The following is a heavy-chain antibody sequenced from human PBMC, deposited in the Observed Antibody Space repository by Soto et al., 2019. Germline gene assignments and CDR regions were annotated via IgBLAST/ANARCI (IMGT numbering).Heavy chain of an antibody. J-gene: IGHJ4*02. CDR3: ARIGGYHGPLDY. D-gene: IGHD3-16*02. CDR2: TYHRGST. V-gene: IGHV4-59*01. Sequence: SETLSLTCSVSGVSISSDFWSWIRQPPGRGLEWIGYTYHRGSTNYSPSLKSRVAISLDTSENQFSLKVSSVTAADTAVYYCARIGGYHGPLDYWGQGTPVNVSS. CDR1: GVSISSDF.